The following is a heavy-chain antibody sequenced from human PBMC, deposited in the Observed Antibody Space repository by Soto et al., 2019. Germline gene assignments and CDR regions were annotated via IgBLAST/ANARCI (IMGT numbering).Heavy chain of an antibody. CDR3: ARVFYYDILTGYYNYYYYYMDV. V-gene: IGHV3-11*01. CDR1: GGTCIDYY. CDR2: ISSSGSTI. J-gene: IGHJ6*03. Sequence: GGSLRHSSAASGGTCIDYYMSWIRQATGKGLEWVSYISSSGSTIYYADSVKGRFTISRDNAKNSLYLQMNSLRAEDTAVYYCARVFYYDILTGYYNYYYYYMDVWGKGTTVTVSS. D-gene: IGHD3-9*01.